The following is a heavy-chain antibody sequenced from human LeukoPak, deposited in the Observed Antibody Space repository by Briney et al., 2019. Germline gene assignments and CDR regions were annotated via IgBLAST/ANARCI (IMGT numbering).Heavy chain of an antibody. CDR2: INWNGSST. CDR3: ARDRGGKRTAASLDAFDI. CDR1: GFTFDDYG. D-gene: IGHD6-13*01. V-gene: IGHV3-20*04. Sequence: GGSLTLSCAASGFTFDDYGMSWVRQDPGKGLEWVSGINWNGSSTGYGDSVKGRFTISRDNAKSSPYMQMNSLRAEDTALYYCARDRGGKRTAASLDAFDIWGQGTMVTVSS. J-gene: IGHJ3*02.